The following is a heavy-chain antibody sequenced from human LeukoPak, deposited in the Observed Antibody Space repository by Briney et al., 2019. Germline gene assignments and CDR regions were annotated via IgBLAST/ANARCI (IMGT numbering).Heavy chain of an antibody. D-gene: IGHD2-15*01. CDR2: ISSGGTYI. J-gene: IGHJ4*02. Sequence: GGSLRLSCAASGFTFDTYAMTWVRQAPGKGLEWVSSISSGGTYIYYAESLRGRSTISRDNTKNFLYLQLSTLRVEDTAVYYCARDRPAGRSRGVVVQWGQGTLATVSS. CDR1: GFTFDTYA. CDR3: ARDRPAGRSRGVVVQ. V-gene: IGHV3-21*01.